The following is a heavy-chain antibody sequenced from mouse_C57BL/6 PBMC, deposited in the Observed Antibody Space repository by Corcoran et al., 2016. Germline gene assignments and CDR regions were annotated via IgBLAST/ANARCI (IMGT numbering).Heavy chain of an antibody. V-gene: IGHV9-3*01. CDR1: GYTFTTYG. D-gene: IGHD1-1*01. J-gene: IGHJ4*01. CDR2: INTYSGVP. CDR3: ARDYEDAMDY. Sequence: QIQLVQSGPELKKPGETVKISCKASGYTFTTYGMSWVKQAPGKGLKWMGWINTYSGVPTYADDFKGRFAFSLETSASTAYLQINTHKNEDTATYFCARDYEDAMDYLGQGTSVTVSS.